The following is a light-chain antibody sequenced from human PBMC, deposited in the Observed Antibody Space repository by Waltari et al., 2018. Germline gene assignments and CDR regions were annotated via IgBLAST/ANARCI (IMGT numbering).Light chain of an antibody. CDR1: NIRSYS. CDR3: QVWNGGNDHDYV. V-gene: IGLV3-21*03. Sequence: SYVVTPSPSVSVAPGTTAKISCGGDNIRSYSVPCHQQKEGQAPVLVVYDDRDRPSGVPERFSGSNSGNTATLTISRVEAGDEADYYCQVWNGGNDHDYVFGSGT. CDR2: DDR. J-gene: IGLJ1*01.